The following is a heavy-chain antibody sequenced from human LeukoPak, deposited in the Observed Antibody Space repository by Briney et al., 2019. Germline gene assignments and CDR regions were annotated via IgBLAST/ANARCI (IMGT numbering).Heavy chain of an antibody. V-gene: IGHV4-4*07. CDR1: GVSVSPYH. D-gene: IGHD3-22*01. CDR3: ANSYDSKIVPFDN. J-gene: IGHJ4*02. Sequence: SETLSLTCFVSGVSVSPYHWTWIRQSAGEGLEWIGRVYSNGSSTYNPSLKTRVAISVDTSNNQVSLRLTSVTAADTAVYYCANSYDSKIVPFDNWGQGALVTVSS. CDR2: VYSNGSS.